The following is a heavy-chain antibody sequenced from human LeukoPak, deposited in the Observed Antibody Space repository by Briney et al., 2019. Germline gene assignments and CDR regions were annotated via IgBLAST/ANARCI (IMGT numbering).Heavy chain of an antibody. Sequence: PSETLSLTCAVYGVSFSGYYWSWIRQPPGKGLEWIGEINHSGSTNYNPSLKSRVTISVDTSKNQFSLKLSSVTAADTAVYYCARSHYDYVWGKRRCCQNWFDPWGQGTLVTVSS. CDR1: GVSFSGYY. V-gene: IGHV4-34*01. CDR2: INHSGST. D-gene: IGHD3-16*01. J-gene: IGHJ5*02. CDR3: ARSHYDYVWGKRRCCQNWFDP.